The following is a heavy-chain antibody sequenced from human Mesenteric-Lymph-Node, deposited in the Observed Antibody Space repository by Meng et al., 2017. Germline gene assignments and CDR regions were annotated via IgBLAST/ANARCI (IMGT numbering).Heavy chain of an antibody. CDR2: IYHSGST. CDR3: ARDYYDSSGYFLFDY. V-gene: IGHV4-38-2*02. D-gene: IGHD3-22*01. Sequence: SETLSLTCAVSGYSISSGYYWGWIRQPPGKGLEWIGSIYHSGSTYYNPSLKSRVTISVDTSKNQFSLKLSSVTAADTAVYYCARDYYDSSGYFLFDYWGQGTLVTVSS. J-gene: IGHJ4*02. CDR1: GYSISSGYY.